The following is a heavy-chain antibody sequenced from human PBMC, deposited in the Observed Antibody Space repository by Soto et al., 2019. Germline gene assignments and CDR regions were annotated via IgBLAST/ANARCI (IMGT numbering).Heavy chain of an antibody. Sequence: PSETLSLTCAVYGGSFSGYYWSWIRQPPGKGLEWIGEINHSGSTNYNPSLKSRVTISVDTSKNQFSLKLTSMTAADTAVYYCATVNSGIFGNYYYYGMEVWGQGTTVTVSS. J-gene: IGHJ6*02. CDR3: ATVNSGIFGNYYYYGMEV. CDR2: INHSGST. D-gene: IGHD3-10*01. V-gene: IGHV4-34*01. CDR1: GGSFSGYY.